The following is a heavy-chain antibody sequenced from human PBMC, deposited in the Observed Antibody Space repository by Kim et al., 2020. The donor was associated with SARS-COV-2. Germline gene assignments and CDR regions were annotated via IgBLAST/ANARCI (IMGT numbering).Heavy chain of an antibody. J-gene: IGHJ4*02. CDR3: AKDRGGSGWPVFDS. Sequence: GGSLRLSCAVSGFTLSKNAMSWVRQAPGRGLECVSTIHPRAETTYYADSVSGRFTIYRDSSNHTLYLQLNSLRADDTAVYYCAKDRGGSGWPVFDSWGQGTLVTVSS. V-gene: IGHV3-23*01. D-gene: IGHD6-19*01. CDR1: GFTLSKNA. CDR2: IHPRAETT.